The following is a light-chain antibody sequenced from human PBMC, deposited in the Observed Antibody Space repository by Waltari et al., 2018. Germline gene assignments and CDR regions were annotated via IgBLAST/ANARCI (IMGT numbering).Light chain of an antibody. V-gene: IGLV2-8*01. CDR1: SSDVGGYNY. Sequence: QSALTHPPSASGSPGQSVTLSCTGTSSDVGGYNYVSWYQQHPGKAPKLMICEVSKRPSGVPDRFSGSKSGNTASLTVSGLQADDEAHYYCSSYAGSNNWVFGGGTKLTVL. CDR2: EVS. CDR3: SSYAGSNNWV. J-gene: IGLJ3*02.